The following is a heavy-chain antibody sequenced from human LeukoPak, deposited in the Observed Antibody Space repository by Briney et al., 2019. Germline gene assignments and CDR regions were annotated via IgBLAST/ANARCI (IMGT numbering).Heavy chain of an antibody. D-gene: IGHD6-19*01. CDR3: ARGGNSGWRTPNDDY. CDR1: GDTFTSYY. CDR2: INPSGGRT. V-gene: IGHV1-46*01. Sequence: ASVKVSCKTSGDTFTSYYMHWVRQAPGQGLEWMGIINPSGGRTSYAQKFQGRVTMTRDMSTSTVYMELSSLRSEDTAVYYCARGGNSGWRTPNDDYWGQGTLVTVSS. J-gene: IGHJ4*02.